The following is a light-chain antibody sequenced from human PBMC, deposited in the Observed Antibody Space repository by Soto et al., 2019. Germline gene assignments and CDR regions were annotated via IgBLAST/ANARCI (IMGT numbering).Light chain of an antibody. Sequence: EIVMTQSPATLSVSLGETASLSCRASQSVSCNFAWSQQKSCQAPTLLIYGESTRETCIPARFSGSGCGREFTLTISSRQAEDFAVYYCQQYNNWPPWTFGQGTKVEIK. CDR2: GES. CDR1: QSVSCN. V-gene: IGKV3-15*01. J-gene: IGKJ1*01. CDR3: QQYNNWPPWT.